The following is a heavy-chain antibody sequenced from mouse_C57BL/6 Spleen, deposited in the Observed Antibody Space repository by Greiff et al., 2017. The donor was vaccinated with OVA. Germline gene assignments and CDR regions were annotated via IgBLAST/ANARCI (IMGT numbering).Heavy chain of an antibody. V-gene: IGHV1-81*01. CDR3: ARSIYGGSCPYAMDY. J-gene: IGHJ4*01. Sequence: QVQLQQSGAELARPGASVKLSCKASGYTFTSYGISWVQQRTGQGLEWIGEIYPRGGNTYYNEKLKGKGTLTADNTSSTSFMMLRSLTSEDAAYYCCARSIYGGSCPYAMDYWGTGTSVTVSS. CDR2: IYPRGGNT. CDR1: GYTFTSYG. D-gene: IGHD1-1*02.